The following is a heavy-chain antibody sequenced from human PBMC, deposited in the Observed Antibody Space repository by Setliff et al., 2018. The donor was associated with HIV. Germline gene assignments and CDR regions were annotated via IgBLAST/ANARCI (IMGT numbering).Heavy chain of an antibody. J-gene: IGHJ4*02. Sequence: PSETLSLTCAVYNGSFSAYYWAWIRQHPGKGLEWIGYIDYSGSAFYNPSLKSRITISVDTSKNQFSLRMKSVTAADTAMYYCAREGKTAMVTKYFDYWGQGTMVTVSS. CDR2: IDYSGSA. D-gene: IGHD5-18*01. CDR1: NGSFSAYY. CDR3: AREGKTAMVTKYFDY. V-gene: IGHV4-31*02.